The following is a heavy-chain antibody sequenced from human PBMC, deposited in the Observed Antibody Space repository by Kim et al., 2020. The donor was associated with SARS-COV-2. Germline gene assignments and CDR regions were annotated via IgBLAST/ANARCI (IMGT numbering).Heavy chain of an antibody. CDR2: INAGNGNT. CDR3: ARDSSGYPGY. J-gene: IGHJ4*02. CDR1: GYTFTSYI. V-gene: IGHV1-3*01. D-gene: IGHD3-22*01. Sequence: ASVKVSCKASGYTFTSYIVHWVRQAPGQRLEWMGWINAGNGNTKYLQKFQGRVTITRDTSASTVYMDLSSLRSEDTAVYYCARDSSGYPGYWGQGTLVTVSS.